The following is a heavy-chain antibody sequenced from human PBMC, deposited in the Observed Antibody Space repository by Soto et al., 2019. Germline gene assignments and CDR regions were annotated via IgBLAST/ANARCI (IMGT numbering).Heavy chain of an antibody. CDR1: GFTFREAW. CDR2: IKGKSDGETT. D-gene: IGHD1-7*01. CDR3: VTAGPELYYYYYGMDV. J-gene: IGHJ6*02. Sequence: PGGSLRLSCAASGFTFREAWMSWVRQAPGKGLEWVGRIKGKSDGETTDYAAPVKGRFTISRDDSEKTLHLQMNSLKAEDSAIYYCVTAGPELYYYYYGMDVWGQGTTVTVSS. V-gene: IGHV3-15*01.